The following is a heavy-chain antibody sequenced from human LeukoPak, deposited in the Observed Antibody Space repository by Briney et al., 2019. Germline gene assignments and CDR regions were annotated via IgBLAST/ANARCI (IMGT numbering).Heavy chain of an antibody. J-gene: IGHJ5*02. V-gene: IGHV1-2*02. Sequence: ASVKVSCKASGYTFTDYYMHWVRQAPGQGLEWMGWINPNSGGTNYAQKFQGRVTMTRDTSISTAYMELSRLRSDDTAVYYCARDAPPVVGAKVHWFDPWGQGTLVTVSS. CDR2: INPNSGGT. D-gene: IGHD1-26*01. CDR3: ARDAPPVVGAKVHWFDP. CDR1: GYTFTDYY.